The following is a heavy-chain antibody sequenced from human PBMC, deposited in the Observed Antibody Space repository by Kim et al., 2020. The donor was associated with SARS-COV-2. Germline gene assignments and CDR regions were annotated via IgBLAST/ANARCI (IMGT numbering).Heavy chain of an antibody. J-gene: IGHJ6*02. V-gene: IGHV3-11*01. Sequence: ATTGKGRYTLPRDNAKNPLYLQMNSLRAEETAVYYCARRKGICFWGYGMDVWGQGTTVTVSS. D-gene: IGHD2-15*01. CDR3: ARRKGICFWGYGMDV.